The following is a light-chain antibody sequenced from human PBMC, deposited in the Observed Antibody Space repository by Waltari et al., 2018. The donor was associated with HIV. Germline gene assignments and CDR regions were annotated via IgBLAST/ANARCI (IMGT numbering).Light chain of an antibody. Sequence: QSALTQPRSVSGSPGQSVSISCTGTSSDVGGYNYVSWYQQHPDKAPKLMVYRVSRPPSGGPVRFSGSKSGNTASRTISGLQAEDEADYYCCSYAGIYTYVKFGGGTKLTVL. CDR1: SSDVGGYNY. J-gene: IGLJ2*01. V-gene: IGLV2-11*01. CDR2: RVS. CDR3: CSYAGIYTYVK.